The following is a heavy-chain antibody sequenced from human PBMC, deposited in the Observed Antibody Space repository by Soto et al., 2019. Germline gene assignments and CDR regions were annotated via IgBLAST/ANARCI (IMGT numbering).Heavy chain of an antibody. CDR3: ARDDSPFEAGRGAFDI. V-gene: IGHV1-69*01. CDR2: IIPIFGTA. D-gene: IGHD3-10*01. J-gene: IGHJ3*02. CDR1: GGTFSSYA. Sequence: QVQLVQSGAEVKKPGSSVKVSCKASGGTFSSYAISWVRQAPGQGLEWMGGIIPIFGTANYAQKFQGRVRITADESTITAYMELSSLRSEDTAVYYCARDDSPFEAGRGAFDIWGQGTMVTVSS.